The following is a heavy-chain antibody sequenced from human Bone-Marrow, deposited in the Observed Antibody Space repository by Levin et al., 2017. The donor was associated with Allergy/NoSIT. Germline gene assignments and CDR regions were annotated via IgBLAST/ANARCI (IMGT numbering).Heavy chain of an antibody. CDR3: ARDDMERGFAS. Sequence: SETLSLTCSVSGGSINSGAYYWSWIRQHPGKGLEWIGYVYYGGSTHYNPSLKRRVTMSVDTSKNQFSLQLSSVTAEDTAVYFCARDDMERGFASWGQGTLVTVSS. CDR2: VYYGGST. CDR1: GGSINSGAYY. V-gene: IGHV4-31*03. J-gene: IGHJ4*02. D-gene: IGHD1-1*01.